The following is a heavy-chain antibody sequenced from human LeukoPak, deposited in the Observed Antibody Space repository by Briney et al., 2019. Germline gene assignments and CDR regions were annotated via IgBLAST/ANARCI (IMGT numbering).Heavy chain of an antibody. Sequence: SETLSLTCTVSGGSISSYYWSWIRQPPGKGLEWIGYIYYSGSTNYNPSLKRRVTISVDTSKNQFSLKPSSVTAADTAVYYCATVGGSGSYLAYCGQGTLVTVSS. D-gene: IGHD3-10*01. CDR3: ATVGGSGSYLAY. J-gene: IGHJ4*02. CDR1: GGSISSYY. V-gene: IGHV4-59*01. CDR2: IYYSGST.